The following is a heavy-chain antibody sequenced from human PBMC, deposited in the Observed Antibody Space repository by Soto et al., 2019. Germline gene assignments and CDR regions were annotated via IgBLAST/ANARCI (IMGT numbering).Heavy chain of an antibody. CDR2: IYSGGST. CDR3: ARVGYAATTGGAFDI. CDR1: GFTVSSNY. V-gene: IGHV3-53*01. Sequence: EVQLVESGGGLIQPGGSLRLSCAASGFTVSSNYMSWVRQAPGKGLEWVSVIYSGGSTYYADSVKGRFTISRDNSKNTLYLQMNSLRAGDTAVYYCARVGYAATTGGAFDIWGQGTMVTVSS. J-gene: IGHJ3*02. D-gene: IGHD4-17*01.